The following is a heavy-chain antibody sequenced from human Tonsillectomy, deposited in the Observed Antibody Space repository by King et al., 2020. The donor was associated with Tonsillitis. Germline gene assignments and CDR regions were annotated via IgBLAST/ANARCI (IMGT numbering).Heavy chain of an antibody. CDR2: IKQDGSEI. J-gene: IGHJ4*02. CDR1: GFTFRSYW. CDR3: ARELRVSY. Sequence: DVQLVESGGGLVQPGGSLRLSCVVSGFTFRSYWMTWVRQFPGKGLEWVASIKQDGSEIYYVDSVKGRFTISRDNAKNSLFLQMNSLRVEDTAIYYCARELRVSYWGQGTLVTVSS. D-gene: IGHD3-16*01. V-gene: IGHV3-7*03.